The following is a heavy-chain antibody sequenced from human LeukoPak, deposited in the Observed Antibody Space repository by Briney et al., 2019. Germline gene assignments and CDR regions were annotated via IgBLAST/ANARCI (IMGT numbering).Heavy chain of an antibody. CDR1: GFTFSSYA. V-gene: IGHV3-23*01. CDR2: ISGSGGST. D-gene: IGHD5-12*01. CDR3: AKDHRGYSGYEYDY. Sequence: GGSLRLSCAAPGFTFSSYAMSWVRQAPGKGLEWVSGISGSGGSTYYADSVKGRFTISRDNSKNTLYLQMNSLRAEDTAVYYCAKDHRGYSGYEYDYWGQGTLVTVSS. J-gene: IGHJ4*02.